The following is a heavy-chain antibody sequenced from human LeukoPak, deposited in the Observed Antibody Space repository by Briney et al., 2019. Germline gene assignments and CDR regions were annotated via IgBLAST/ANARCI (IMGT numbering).Heavy chain of an antibody. CDR2: IDASGGAT. D-gene: IGHD6-13*01. Sequence: GGSLRLSCAASGFTFSGYGMSWVRQAPGKGLEWVSAIDASGGATYYTDSVKGRFTISRDNSKDTLYLQMNSLSAEDTAVYYCAKELRQQTLDYWGQGTLVTVSS. V-gene: IGHV3-23*01. CDR3: AKELRQQTLDY. J-gene: IGHJ4*02. CDR1: GFTFSGYG.